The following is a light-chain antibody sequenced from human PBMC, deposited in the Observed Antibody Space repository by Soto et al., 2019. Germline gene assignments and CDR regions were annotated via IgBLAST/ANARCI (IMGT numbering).Light chain of an antibody. J-gene: IGKJ4*02. CDR3: QQRSSWPLT. CDR1: QSLSKS. V-gene: IGKV3-11*01. Sequence: EIAWPPSPATLSLSPGERAPLSCRASQSLSKSLVWYQQKPGQAPRLLIDGASNRATGIPARFSGSGSGTDFTLTISSLEPEDFAVYFCQQRSSWPLTFGGGTKVDI. CDR2: GAS.